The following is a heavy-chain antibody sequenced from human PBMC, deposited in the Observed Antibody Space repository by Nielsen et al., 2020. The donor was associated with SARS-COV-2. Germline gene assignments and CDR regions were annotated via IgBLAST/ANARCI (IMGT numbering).Heavy chain of an antibody. V-gene: IGHV3-30*18. CDR2: ISYDGSNK. Sequence: EGSLRLSCAASGFTFSSYGMHWVRQAPGKGLEWVAVISYDGSNKYYADSVKGRFTISRDNSKNTLYLQMNSLRAEDTAVYYCAKISWYYYGEDAFDIWGQGTMVTVSS. D-gene: IGHD3-10*01. J-gene: IGHJ3*02. CDR3: AKISWYYYGEDAFDI. CDR1: GFTFSSYG.